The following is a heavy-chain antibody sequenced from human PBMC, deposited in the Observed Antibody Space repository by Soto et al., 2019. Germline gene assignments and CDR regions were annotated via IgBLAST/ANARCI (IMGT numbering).Heavy chain of an antibody. CDR2: ISVNGRDT. V-gene: IGHV3-74*03. J-gene: IGHJ4*01. D-gene: IGHD3-16*01. Sequence: PGGSLRLSCAASGFSLSDYWMHWVRQVPGKGLLWVSRISVNGRDTTYADSVKGRFTISRDNAKNTLYLQMNSLRAEDTAVYYCVRAPEQRPIAFWGHGSLVTVSS. CDR1: GFSLSDYW. CDR3: VRAPEQRPIAF.